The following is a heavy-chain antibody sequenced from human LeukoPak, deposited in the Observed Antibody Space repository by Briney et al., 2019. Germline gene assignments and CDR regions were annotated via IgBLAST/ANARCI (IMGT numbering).Heavy chain of an antibody. V-gene: IGHV1-2*02. J-gene: IGHJ4*02. Sequence: ASVKVSCKASGYTFTDYYVHWVRQAAGQGLEWMGWISPSSGGTNYAQKFQGRVTMTRDTSISTAYMELSSLRSDDTAVYYCARGWGFGSIDSWGQGTLVTVSS. D-gene: IGHD7-27*01. CDR1: GYTFTDYY. CDR2: ISPSSGGT. CDR3: ARGWGFGSIDS.